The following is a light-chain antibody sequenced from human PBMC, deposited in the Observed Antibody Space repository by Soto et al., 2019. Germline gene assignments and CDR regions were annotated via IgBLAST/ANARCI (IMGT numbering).Light chain of an antibody. V-gene: IGLV2-14*01. CDR2: EVS. CDR1: SSDVGAYNY. Sequence: QSALTQPASVSGSPGQSITISCTGTSSDVGAYNYVSWYQQYPGRTPKLMIYEVSNRPSGVSNRFSGSKSGNTASLTISGLQAEDEADYYCSSYTSSSTPYFFGTGTKLTVL. CDR3: SSYTSSSTPYF. J-gene: IGLJ1*01.